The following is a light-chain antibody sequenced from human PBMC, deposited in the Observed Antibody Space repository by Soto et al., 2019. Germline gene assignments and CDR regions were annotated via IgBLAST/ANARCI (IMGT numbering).Light chain of an antibody. V-gene: IGLV1-40*01. CDR2: GNS. CDR3: QSYASTLSARYV. J-gene: IGLJ1*01. Sequence: QPVLTQPPSVSGSPGQRVTISCTGSSSNIGAGYDVHWYQQRPGTAPKLLIFGNSNRPSGVPDRFSGSKSGTSASLAITGLQAEDEGDYYCQSYASTLSARYVFGTGTKVTVL. CDR1: SSNIGAGYD.